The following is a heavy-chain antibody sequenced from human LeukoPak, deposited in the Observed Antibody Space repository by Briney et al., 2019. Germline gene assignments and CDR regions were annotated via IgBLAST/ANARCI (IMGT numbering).Heavy chain of an antibody. V-gene: IGHV1-69*06. CDR3: ARANKDIVVVPAAMGD. J-gene: IGHJ4*02. Sequence: SVKVSCKASGGTFSSYAINWVRQAPGQGLEWMGGIIPIFGTANYAQKFQGRVTITADKSTSTAYMELSSLRSEDTAVYYCARANKDIVVVPAAMGDWGQGTLVTVSS. CDR1: GGTFSSYA. CDR2: IIPIFGTA. D-gene: IGHD2-2*01.